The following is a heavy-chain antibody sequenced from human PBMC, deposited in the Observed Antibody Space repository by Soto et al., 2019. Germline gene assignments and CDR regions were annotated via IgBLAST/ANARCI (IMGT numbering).Heavy chain of an antibody. CDR2: ISYGGSNK. V-gene: IGHV3-30-3*01. CDR1: GFTFSSYA. Sequence: GGSLRLSCAASGFTFSSYAMHWVRQAPGKGLEWVAVISYGGSNKYYADSVKGRFTISRDNSKNTLYLQMNSLRAEDTAVYYCARGPYYYDSSGYYAHWGQGTLVTVSS. J-gene: IGHJ4*02. CDR3: ARGPYYYDSSGYYAH. D-gene: IGHD3-22*01.